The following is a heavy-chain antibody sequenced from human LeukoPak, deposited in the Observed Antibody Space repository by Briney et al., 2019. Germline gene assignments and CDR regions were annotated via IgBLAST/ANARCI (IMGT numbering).Heavy chain of an antibody. CDR3: ARDLSSTSNWEFDY. V-gene: IGHV1-2*06. CDR1: GYTFTGYY. Sequence: ASVKVSCKASGYTFTGYYIHWVRQAPGQGLEWMGRINTNSGGTNDAQEFQGRVTMTRDTSISTAYMELSSLTSDDTAVYYCARDLSSTSNWEFDYWGQGTLVTVSS. D-gene: IGHD1-26*01. J-gene: IGHJ4*02. CDR2: INTNSGGT.